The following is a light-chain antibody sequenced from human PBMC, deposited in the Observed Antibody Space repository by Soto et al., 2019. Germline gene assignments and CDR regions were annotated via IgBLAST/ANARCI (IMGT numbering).Light chain of an antibody. CDR2: GAS. Sequence: EIVXTXSPXXXSXSPGERATLSCRASQSVSSNLAWYQQKPGQAPRLLIYGASTRATGIPARFSGSGSGTEFTLTISSLQSEDFAVYYCQQYNNWPMYTFGQGTKLEIK. CDR3: QQYNNWPMYT. J-gene: IGKJ2*01. V-gene: IGKV3-15*01. CDR1: QSVSSN.